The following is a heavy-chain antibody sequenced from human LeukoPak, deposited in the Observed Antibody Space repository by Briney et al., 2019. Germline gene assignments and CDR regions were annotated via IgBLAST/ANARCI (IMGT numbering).Heavy chain of an antibody. CDR1: GYSISDAYY. V-gene: IGHV4-38-2*02. J-gene: IGHJ4*02. CDR2: VYHSGST. Sequence: PSETLSLTCSVSGYSISDAYYWGWIRPPPGKGLEWVGSVYHSGSTYYNPSLKSRVTISVDTSKNQFSLKLSSVTAADTAVYYCARVRAAGVGATFDYWGQGTLVTVSS. D-gene: IGHD1-26*01. CDR3: ARVRAAGVGATFDY.